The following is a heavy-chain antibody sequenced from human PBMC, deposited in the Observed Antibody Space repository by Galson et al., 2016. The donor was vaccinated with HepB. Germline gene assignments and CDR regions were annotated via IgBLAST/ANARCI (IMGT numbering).Heavy chain of an antibody. CDR1: GFTLGNYP. Sequence: SLRLSCAASGFTLGNYPMTWVRQAPGKGLEWVSTISTLETHYRDSVEGRFTISRDNSKNTLYLQMSSLRVEDTAVYNCAKDRKVSRAFGIPINTNNHYVMDVWGQGTTVTVSS. D-gene: IGHD3-3*01. CDR3: AKDRKVSRAFGIPINTNNHYVMDV. V-gene: IGHV3-23*01. CDR2: ISTLET. J-gene: IGHJ6*02.